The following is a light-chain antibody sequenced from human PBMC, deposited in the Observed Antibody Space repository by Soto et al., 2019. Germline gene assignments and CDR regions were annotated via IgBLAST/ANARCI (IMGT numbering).Light chain of an antibody. J-gene: IGKJ1*01. CDR3: QQYNSYSRPT. Sequence: DIQMTQSPSTLSAYVGDRVTITCRASQSISSWLAWYQQKPGKAPKLLIYKASSLESGVPSRFSGSGSGTEFTLTISSLQPDDFATYYCQQYNSYSRPTFGQGTKVDIK. CDR2: KAS. CDR1: QSISSW. V-gene: IGKV1-5*03.